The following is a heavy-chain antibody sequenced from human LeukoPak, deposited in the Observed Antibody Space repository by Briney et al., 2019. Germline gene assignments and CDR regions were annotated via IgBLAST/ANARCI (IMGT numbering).Heavy chain of an antibody. Sequence: SETLSLTCAVYGGSFSGYYWSWIRQPPGKGLEWIGEINHSGSTNYNPSLKSRVTISVDTSKNQFSLKLSSVTAADTAVYYCASIGNRVSWGQGTLVNVSS. CDR2: INHSGST. CDR3: ASIGNRVS. J-gene: IGHJ4*02. D-gene: IGHD1-14*01. CDR1: GGSFSGYY. V-gene: IGHV4-34*01.